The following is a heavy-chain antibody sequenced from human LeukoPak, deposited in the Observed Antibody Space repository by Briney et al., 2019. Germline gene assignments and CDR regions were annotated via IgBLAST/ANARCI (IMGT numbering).Heavy chain of an antibody. J-gene: IGHJ4*02. CDR3: AKLSREGGYCSGSTCYTFDY. Sequence: GGSLRLSCAASRFSFSSYAMSWVRQAPGKGLEWVLPISGNGDRTFYADSVKGRFTISRDNSKSTVYLQMNSLRAEDTALYYCAKLSREGGYCSGSTCYTFDYWGQGTLVTVSS. V-gene: IGHV3-23*01. D-gene: IGHD2-15*01. CDR2: ISGNGDRT. CDR1: RFSFSSYA.